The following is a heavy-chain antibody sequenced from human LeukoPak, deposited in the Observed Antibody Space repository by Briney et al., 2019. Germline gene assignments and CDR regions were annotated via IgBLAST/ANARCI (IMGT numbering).Heavy chain of an antibody. D-gene: IGHD6-13*01. CDR1: GGSISSYY. CDR3: ARVLAAVGSWFDP. J-gene: IGHJ5*02. V-gene: IGHV4-59*12. CDR2: IYYSGST. Sequence: SETLSLTCTVSGGSISSYYWSWTRQPPGKGLEWIGYIYYSGSTNYNPSLKSRVTISVDTSKNQFSLKLSSVTAADTAVYYCARVLAAVGSWFDPWGQGTLVTVSS.